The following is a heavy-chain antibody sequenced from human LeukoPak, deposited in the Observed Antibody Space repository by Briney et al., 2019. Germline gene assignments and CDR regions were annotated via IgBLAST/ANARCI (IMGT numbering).Heavy chain of an antibody. J-gene: IGHJ6*02. CDR2: IIPIFGTA. V-gene: IGHV1-69*13. Sequence: SVKIPCKASGYSFTTYYIHWVRQAPGQGLEWMGGIIPIFGTANYAQKFQGRVTITADESTSTAYMELSSLRSEDTAVYYCARVSLGNEPGSPQNYYYYGMDVWGQGTTVTVSS. CDR1: GYSFTTYY. CDR3: ARVSLGNEPGSPQNYYYYGMDV.